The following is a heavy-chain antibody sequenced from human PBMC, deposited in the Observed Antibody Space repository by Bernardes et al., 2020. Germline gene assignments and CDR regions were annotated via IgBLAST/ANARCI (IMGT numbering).Heavy chain of an antibody. CDR2: IYYSGST. Sequence: SETLSLTCTVSGGSISSYYWSWIRQPPGKGLEWIWYIYYSGSTNYNPSLKSRVTISVDTSKNQFSLKLSSVTAADTAVYYCAGGVDYYGSSGYMSWGQGTLVSVAS. CDR3: AGGVDYYGSSGYMS. J-gene: IGHJ5*02. CDR1: GGSISSYY. V-gene: IGHV4-59*01. D-gene: IGHD3-22*01.